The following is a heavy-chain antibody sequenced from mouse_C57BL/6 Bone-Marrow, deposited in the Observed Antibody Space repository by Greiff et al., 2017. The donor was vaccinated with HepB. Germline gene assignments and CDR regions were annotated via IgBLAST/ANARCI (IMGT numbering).Heavy chain of an antibody. J-gene: IGHJ1*03. Sequence: EVMLVESGGGLVQPGGSMKLSCAASGFTFSDAWMDWVRQSPEKGLEWVAEIRNKANNHATYYAESVKGRFTISRDDSKSSVYLQMNSLRAEDTGIYDCTRQDDYDGYWYFDVWGTGTTVTVSS. CDR2: IRNKANNHAT. D-gene: IGHD2-4*01. CDR3: TRQDDYDGYWYFDV. V-gene: IGHV6-6*01. CDR1: GFTFSDAW.